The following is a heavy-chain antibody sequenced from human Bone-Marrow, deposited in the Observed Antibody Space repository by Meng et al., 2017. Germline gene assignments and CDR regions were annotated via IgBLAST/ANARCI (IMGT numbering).Heavy chain of an antibody. J-gene: IGHJ4*02. CDR1: GGSFSGFY. V-gene: IGHV4-34*01. Sequence: QVQLRQWGAGLLKPSETLSLTCAVYGGSFSGFYWNWFRQPPGKGLEWIAEINHSGSTNINPSLKSRVTISVDKSKNQFSLRLSSVTAADTAVYYCARARSSSWSFDYWGQGTLVTVSS. D-gene: IGHD6-13*01. CDR2: INHSGST. CDR3: ARARSSSWSFDY.